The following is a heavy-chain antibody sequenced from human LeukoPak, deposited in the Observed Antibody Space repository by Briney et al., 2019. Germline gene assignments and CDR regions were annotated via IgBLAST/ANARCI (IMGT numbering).Heavy chain of an antibody. D-gene: IGHD3-22*01. CDR1: GFTFNRYA. Sequence: GGSLRLSCAASGFTFNRYAMNWVRQAPGKGLEWVSSITGSGNSTYYADSVKGRFTISRDNSKNTLYLQMNSLRAEDTAVYYCAKDLDYYDSSGYYLLAEYFQHWGQGTLVTVSS. J-gene: IGHJ1*01. CDR2: ITGSGNST. V-gene: IGHV3-23*01. CDR3: AKDLDYYDSSGYYLLAEYFQH.